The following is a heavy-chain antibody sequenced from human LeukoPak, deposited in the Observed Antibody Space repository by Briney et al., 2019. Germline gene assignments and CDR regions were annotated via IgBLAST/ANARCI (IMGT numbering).Heavy chain of an antibody. D-gene: IGHD3-9*01. Sequence: HPGGSLRLSCVVSGFTFSSYWMAWVRQAPGKVLEWVANIKGDGREERYVDSVKGRFTISRDNTKNSLYLQMNSLRAEDSAVYYCARDRYFDYLCHDFWGQGTLVTVSS. V-gene: IGHV3-7*01. CDR3: ARDRYFDYLCHDF. CDR1: GFTFSSYW. CDR2: IKGDGREE. J-gene: IGHJ4*02.